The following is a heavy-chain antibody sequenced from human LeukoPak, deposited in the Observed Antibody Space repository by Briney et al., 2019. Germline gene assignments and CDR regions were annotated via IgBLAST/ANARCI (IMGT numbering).Heavy chain of an antibody. CDR1: GFTFSSYA. CDR3: AKGAAMVRGIYELEFDL. V-gene: IGHV3-23*01. CDR2: ISGSGGST. J-gene: IGHJ2*01. Sequence: PGGSLRLSCAASGFTFSSYAMSWVRQAPGKGLEWVSAISGSGGSTYYADSVKGRFTISRDNSKNTLYLQMNSLRAEDTAVYYCAKGAAMVRGIYELEFDLWGRGTLVTVSS. D-gene: IGHD3-10*01.